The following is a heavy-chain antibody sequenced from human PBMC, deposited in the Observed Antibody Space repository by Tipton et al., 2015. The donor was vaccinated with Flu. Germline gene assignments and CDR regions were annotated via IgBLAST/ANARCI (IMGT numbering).Heavy chain of an antibody. Sequence: SLRLSCAASGFSLSSYWMSWVRQAPGKGLEWVANINQDGSAKYYVDSVKGRFTISRDNSKDTLFLQMNSLRAEDTAVFYCAKDSLGYSYGDWGQGTLVTVSS. J-gene: IGHJ4*02. D-gene: IGHD5-18*01. CDR1: GFSLSSYW. CDR2: INQDGSAK. V-gene: IGHV3-7*03. CDR3: AKDSLGYSYGD.